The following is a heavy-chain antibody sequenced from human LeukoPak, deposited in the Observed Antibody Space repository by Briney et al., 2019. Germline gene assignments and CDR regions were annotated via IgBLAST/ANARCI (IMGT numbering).Heavy chain of an antibody. D-gene: IGHD4-11*01. V-gene: IGHV4-34*01. CDR1: GGSFSGYY. CDR2: INHSGST. Sequence: SETLSLTCAVYGGSFSGYYWSWIRQPPGKGLEWIGEINHSGSTNYNPSLKSRVTISVDTPKNQFSLKLSSVTAADTAVYYCARMVESTVTIAFENWFDPRGQGTLVTVSS. J-gene: IGHJ5*02. CDR3: ARMVESTVTIAFENWFDP.